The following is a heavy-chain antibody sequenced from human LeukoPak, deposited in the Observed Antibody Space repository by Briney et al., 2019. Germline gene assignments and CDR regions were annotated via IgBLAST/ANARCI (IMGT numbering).Heavy chain of an antibody. CDR1: GGTFSSYA. J-gene: IGHJ4*02. V-gene: IGHV1-2*02. CDR2: INPNSGGT. CDR3: ARTLVALGFDY. Sequence: ASVKVSCKASGGTFSSYAIGWVRQAPGQGLEWMGWINPNSGGTNYAQKFQGRVTMTRDTSISTAYMELSRLRSDDTAVYYCARTLVALGFDYWGQGTLVTVSS. D-gene: IGHD2-15*01.